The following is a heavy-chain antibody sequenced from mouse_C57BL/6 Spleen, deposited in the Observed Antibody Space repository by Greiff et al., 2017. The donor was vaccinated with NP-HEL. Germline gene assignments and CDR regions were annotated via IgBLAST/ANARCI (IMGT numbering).Heavy chain of an antibody. CDR3: ARSAGGLLRDFDV. J-gene: IGHJ1*03. Sequence: VQLQQPGAELVKPGASVKLSCKASGYTFTSYWMQWVKQRPGQGLEWIGEIDPSDSYTNYNQKFKGKATLTVDTSSSTAYMQLSSLTSEDSAVYYCARSAGGLLRDFDVWGTGTTVTVSS. V-gene: IGHV1-50*01. CDR1: GYTFTSYW. D-gene: IGHD1-1*01. CDR2: IDPSDSYT.